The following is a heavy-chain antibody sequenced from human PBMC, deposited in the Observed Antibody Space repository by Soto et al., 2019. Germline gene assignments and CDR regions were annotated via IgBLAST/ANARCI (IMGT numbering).Heavy chain of an antibody. CDR2: ISGSGDST. CDR3: ARPGSGSYYDY. V-gene: IGHV3-23*01. CDR1: GFTFSSYA. D-gene: IGHD1-26*01. J-gene: IGHJ4*02. Sequence: GGSLRLSCAASGFTFSSYAMRWVRRAPGKGQEWVSAISGSGDSTYYADSVKGRFTISRDNSKNTLYLQMNSLRAEDTAVSYYARPGSGSYYDYWGQGTLVTVSS.